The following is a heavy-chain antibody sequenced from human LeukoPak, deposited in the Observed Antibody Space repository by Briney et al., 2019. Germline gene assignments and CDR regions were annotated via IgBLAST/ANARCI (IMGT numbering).Heavy chain of an antibody. CDR1: GYTFTSYG. Sequence: ASVKVSCKASGYTFTSYGISWVRQAPGQGLEWMGWISAYNGNTNYAQKLQGRVTMTTDTSTSTAYMELRSLRSDDTAVYYCATSAGDYRAGHYYMGVWGKGTSVTVSS. V-gene: IGHV1-18*01. J-gene: IGHJ6*03. D-gene: IGHD4-17*01. CDR2: ISAYNGNT. CDR3: ATSAGDYRAGHYYMGV.